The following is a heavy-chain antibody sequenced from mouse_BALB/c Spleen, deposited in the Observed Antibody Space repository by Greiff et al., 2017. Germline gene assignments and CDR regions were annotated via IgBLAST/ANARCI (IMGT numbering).Heavy chain of an antibody. Sequence: EVQLVESGGGLVKPGGSLKLSCAASGFAFSSYDMSWVRQTPEKRLEWVAYISSGGGSTYYPDTVKGRFTISRDNAKNTLYLQMSSLKSEDTAMYYCARHVTTAKAWLAYWGQGTLVTVSA. CDR1: GFAFSSYD. D-gene: IGHD1-2*01. V-gene: IGHV5-12-1*01. J-gene: IGHJ3*01. CDR3: ARHVTTAKAWLAY. CDR2: ISSGGGST.